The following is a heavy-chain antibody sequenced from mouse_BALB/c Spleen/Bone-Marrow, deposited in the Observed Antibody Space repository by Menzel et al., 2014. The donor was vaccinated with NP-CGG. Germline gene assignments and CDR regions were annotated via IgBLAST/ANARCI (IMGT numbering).Heavy chain of an antibody. CDR3: ARPYYGLYAMDY. CDR2: IWAGGSK. V-gene: IGHV2-9*02. Sequence: VQLQQSGPGLVAPSQSLSNTCTVSGFSLTNYGVHWVRQPPGKGLEWLGVIWAGGSKNYNSALMSRLSISEDNSKSQVFLKMNSLQTDDTAMYYCARPYYGLYAMDYWGQGTSVTVSS. D-gene: IGHD1-2*01. CDR1: GFSLTNYG. J-gene: IGHJ4*01.